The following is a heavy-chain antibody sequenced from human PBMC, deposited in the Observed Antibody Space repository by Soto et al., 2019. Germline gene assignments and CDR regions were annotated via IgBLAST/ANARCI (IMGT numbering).Heavy chain of an antibody. Sequence: GGSLRLSCAASGFTFDDYAMHWVWRVPGKGLEWVSSISWNSNIIGYADSVKGRFTISRDNAKNSLYLQMNSLRPEDTALYYCAKGGPDGFCSGGRCYFDYWGQGTLVTVSS. D-gene: IGHD2-15*01. CDR2: ISWNSNII. CDR3: AKGGPDGFCSGGRCYFDY. CDR1: GFTFDDYA. V-gene: IGHV3-9*01. J-gene: IGHJ4*02.